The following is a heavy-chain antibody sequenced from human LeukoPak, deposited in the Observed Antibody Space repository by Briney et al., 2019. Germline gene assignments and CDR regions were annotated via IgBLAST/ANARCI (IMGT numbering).Heavy chain of an antibody. V-gene: IGHV3-48*01. CDR1: GFTFSSYE. J-gene: IGHJ3*02. Sequence: GGSLRPSCAASGFTFSSYEMNWVRQAPGKGLEWVSYISSSSSTIYYADSVKGRFTISRDNAKNSLYLQMNSLRAEDTAVYYCARDAYSSGWYPRLDAFDIWGQGTMVTVSS. D-gene: IGHD6-19*01. CDR3: ARDAYSSGWYPRLDAFDI. CDR2: ISSSSSTI.